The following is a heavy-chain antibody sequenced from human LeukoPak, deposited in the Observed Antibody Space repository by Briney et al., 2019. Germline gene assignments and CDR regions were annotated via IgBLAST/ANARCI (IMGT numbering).Heavy chain of an antibody. Sequence: GGSLRLSCAASGFTFSSYWMSWVRQAPGKGLEWVANIKQDGSERYYVDSVKGRFTIYRDNAKNSLYLQMNSLRDEDTAVYYCASARYGDYEGFANLNFWGQGTLVTVSS. CDR2: IKQDGSER. CDR3: ASARYGDYEGFANLNF. D-gene: IGHD4-17*01. V-gene: IGHV3-7*01. J-gene: IGHJ4*02. CDR1: GFTFSSYW.